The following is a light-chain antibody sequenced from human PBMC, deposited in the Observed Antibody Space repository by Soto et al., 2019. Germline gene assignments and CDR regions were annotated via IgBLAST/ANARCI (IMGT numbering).Light chain of an antibody. Sequence: DIQMTQSPSTLSASVGERVTITCRASQTINSWLAFCQQKPGKAPKVLIFDASSLKTGVPSRFSGSGSGTEFSLTISNLLPDDFATYYCQQYYSYSSGPFGQGTKVDI. CDR3: QQYYSYSSGP. CDR1: QTINSW. CDR2: DAS. V-gene: IGKV1-5*01. J-gene: IGKJ1*01.